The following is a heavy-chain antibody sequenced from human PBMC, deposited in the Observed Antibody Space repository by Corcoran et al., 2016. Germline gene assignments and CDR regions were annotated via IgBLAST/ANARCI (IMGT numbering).Heavy chain of an antibody. V-gene: IGHV1-46*01. J-gene: IGHJ4*02. CDR3: ARSFSSEDYFDY. D-gene: IGHD3-16*01. CDR2: INPSGGST. CDR1: GYTFTSYY. Sequence: QVQLVQSGAEVKKPGASVKVSCKASGYTFTSYYMHWVRPAPGQGLEWMGIINPSGGSTSYAQKFQGRVTMTRDTSTSTVYMELSSLRSEDTAVYYCARSFSSEDYFDYWGQGTRVTVSS.